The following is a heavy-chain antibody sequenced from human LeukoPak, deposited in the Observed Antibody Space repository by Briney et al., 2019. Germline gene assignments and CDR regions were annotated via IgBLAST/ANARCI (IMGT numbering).Heavy chain of an antibody. CDR1: GYTFTSYG. CDR3: ASNLYSSGWFDY. CDR2: ISAYNGNT. D-gene: IGHD6-19*01. V-gene: IGHV1-18*01. J-gene: IGHJ4*02. Sequence: ASVKVSCKASGYTFTSYGISWVRQAPGQGVEWMGWISAYNGNTNYAQKLQGRVTMTTDTSTSTAYMELRSLRSDDTAVYYCASNLYSSGWFDYWGQGTLVTVSS.